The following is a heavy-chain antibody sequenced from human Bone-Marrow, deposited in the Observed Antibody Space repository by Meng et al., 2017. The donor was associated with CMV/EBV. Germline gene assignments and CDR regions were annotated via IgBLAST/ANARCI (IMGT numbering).Heavy chain of an antibody. V-gene: IGHV3-69-1*01. J-gene: IGHJ6*02. CDR3: TRVGLAMDV. CDR1: GFTFSDYY. Sequence: GGSLRLSCAASGFTFSDYYMNWVRQAPGKGLEWVSSISSSSTIYYADFVKGRFTISRDNAKNSLYLQMNSLRDEDTALYYCTRVGLAMDVWGQGTTVTVSS. CDR2: ISSSSTI.